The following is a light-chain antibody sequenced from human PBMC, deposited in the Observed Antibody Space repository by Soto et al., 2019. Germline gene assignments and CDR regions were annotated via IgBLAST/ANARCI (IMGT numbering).Light chain of an antibody. CDR2: DAS. Sequence: EIVLMQSPSTLSLSPGERATLSCRASQSVSSTFLSWYQQKPGQAPRLLIFDASSRSTGIPDRFSGSGSGTDFTLTISRLEPEEFAVYFCQQYGNSPYTFGQGTKLEI. CDR1: QSVSSTF. J-gene: IGKJ2*01. V-gene: IGKV3-20*01. CDR3: QQYGNSPYT.